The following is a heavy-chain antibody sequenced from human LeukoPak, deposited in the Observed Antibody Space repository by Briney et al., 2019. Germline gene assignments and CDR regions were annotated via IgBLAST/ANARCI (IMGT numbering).Heavy chain of an antibody. Sequence: ASVKVSFKSSGYTFTIYAMHWVRQAPGQRLEWMGWINAGNGNTKYSQKFQGRVTITRDTSASTAYMELSSLRSEDTAVYYCARGRYSSGWYSFDYWGQGTLVTVSS. J-gene: IGHJ4*02. V-gene: IGHV1-3*01. CDR1: GYTFTIYA. CDR3: ARGRYSSGWYSFDY. D-gene: IGHD6-19*01. CDR2: INAGNGNT.